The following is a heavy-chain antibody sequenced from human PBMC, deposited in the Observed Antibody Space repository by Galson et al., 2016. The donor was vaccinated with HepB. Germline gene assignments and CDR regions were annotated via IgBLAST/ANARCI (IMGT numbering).Heavy chain of an antibody. CDR2: IHYSGST. D-gene: IGHD1-26*01. CDR1: GGSISRSAYY. Sequence: ETLSLTCTVSGGSISRSAYYWGWIRQPPGKGLEWIGSIHYSGSTSYYASPKSRVTISVDTSKNQFSLNLRSVTAADTAVYYCARHSGVSSVTYQGIDYWGQGTLVTVSS. V-gene: IGHV4-39*01. J-gene: IGHJ4*02. CDR3: ARHSGVSSVTYQGIDY.